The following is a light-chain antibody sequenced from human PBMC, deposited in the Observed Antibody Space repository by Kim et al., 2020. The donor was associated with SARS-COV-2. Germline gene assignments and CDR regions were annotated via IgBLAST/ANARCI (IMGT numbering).Light chain of an antibody. J-gene: IGLJ3*02. V-gene: IGLV3-1*01. CDR3: QAWDSSTWV. CDR1: KLGDKY. CDR2: QDS. Sequence: SYELTQPPSVSVSPGQTASITCSGDKLGDKYACWYQQKPGQSPVLVIYQDSKRTSGIPERFSGSNSGNTATLTISGTQAMDEADYYCQAWDSSTWVFGGGTKLTV.